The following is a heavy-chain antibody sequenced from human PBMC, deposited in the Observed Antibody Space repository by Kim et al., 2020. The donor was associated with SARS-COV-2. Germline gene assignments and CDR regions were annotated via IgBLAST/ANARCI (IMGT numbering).Heavy chain of an antibody. D-gene: IGHD3-22*01. CDR1: GFTFSSYA. CDR2: ISGSGGST. V-gene: IGHV3-23*01. CDR3: AKDEAYDSSGYYYVPYFDY. J-gene: IGHJ4*02. Sequence: GGSLRLSCAASGFTFSSYAMSWVRQAPGKGLEWVSAISGSGGSTYYADSVKGRFTISRDNSKNTLYLQMNSLRAEDTAVYYCAKDEAYDSSGYYYVPYFDYWGQGTLVTVSS.